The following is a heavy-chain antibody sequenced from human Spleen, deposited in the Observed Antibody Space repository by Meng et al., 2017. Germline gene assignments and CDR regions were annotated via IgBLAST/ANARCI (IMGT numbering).Heavy chain of an antibody. CDR2: INPKSGDT. D-gene: IGHD6-25*01. CDR3: ARDEDISAAGKLFGDY. V-gene: IGHV1-2*06. Sequence: ASVKVSCKASGYTFPDYWLHWVRRVPGQGLEWMGRINPKSGDTHYAQRFQARVTMTGDTSISTAYMELSGLRSDDTAMYYCARDEDISAAGKLFGDYWGQGTLVTVSS. J-gene: IGHJ4*02. CDR1: GYTFPDYW.